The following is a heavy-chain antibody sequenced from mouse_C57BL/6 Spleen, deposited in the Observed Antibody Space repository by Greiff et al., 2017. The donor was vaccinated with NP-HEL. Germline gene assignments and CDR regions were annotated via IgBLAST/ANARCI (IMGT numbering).Heavy chain of an antibody. CDR3: TRRDYYGSSYVAWFAY. J-gene: IGHJ3*01. Sequence: QVQLQQSGAELVRPGASVTLSCKASGYTFTDYEMHWVKQTPVHGLEWIGAIDPETGGTAYNQKFKGKAILTADKSSSTAYMELRSLTSEDSAVYYCTRRDYYGSSYVAWFAYWGQGTLVTVSA. CDR1: GYTFTDYE. CDR2: IDPETGGT. V-gene: IGHV1-15*01. D-gene: IGHD1-1*01.